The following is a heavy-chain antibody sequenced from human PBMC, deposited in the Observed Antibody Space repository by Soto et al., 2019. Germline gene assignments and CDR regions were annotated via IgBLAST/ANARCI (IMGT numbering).Heavy chain of an antibody. CDR3: AADPGTSFYYYYGMDV. CDR1: GFTFTSSA. J-gene: IGHJ6*02. D-gene: IGHD1-7*01. V-gene: IGHV1-58*01. CDR2: IVVGSGNT. Sequence: SVKVSCKASGFTFTSSAVQWVRQARGQRLEWIGWIVVGSGNTNYAQKFQERVTITRDMSTSTAYMELSSLRSEDTAVYYCAADPGTSFYYYYGMDVWGQGTTVTVSS.